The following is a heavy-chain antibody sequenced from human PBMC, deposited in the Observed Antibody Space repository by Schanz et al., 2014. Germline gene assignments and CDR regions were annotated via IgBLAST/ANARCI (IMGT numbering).Heavy chain of an antibody. D-gene: IGHD3-9*01. Sequence: QVQLVQSGGEMKKPGASVKVSCKASGYTFTSYGISWVRQAPGQGLEWMGKITPIFDLTKTAEKFQGRVTITADKSTSTAYMEMSSLTFEDTAVYYCAFDRDDAYDIWGQGTTVTVSS. CDR1: GYTFTSYG. CDR3: AFDRDDAYDI. J-gene: IGHJ3*02. CDR2: ITPIFDLT. V-gene: IGHV1-69*02.